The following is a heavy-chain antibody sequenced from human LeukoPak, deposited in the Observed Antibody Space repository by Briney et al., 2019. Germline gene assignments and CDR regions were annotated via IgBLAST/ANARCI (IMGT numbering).Heavy chain of an antibody. CDR2: IYTSGST. V-gene: IGHV4-61*02. CDR1: GGSISSGSYY. D-gene: IGHD2-15*01. CDR3: ARNSCPSGSCYDNRGYFDY. J-gene: IGHJ4*02. Sequence: SQTLSLTCTVSGGSISSGSYYWSWIRQPAGKGLEWIGRIYTSGSTNYNPSLKSRITISVDTSKNQFSLKLSSVTAADTAVYYCARNSCPSGSCYDNRGYFDYWGQGTLVTVSS.